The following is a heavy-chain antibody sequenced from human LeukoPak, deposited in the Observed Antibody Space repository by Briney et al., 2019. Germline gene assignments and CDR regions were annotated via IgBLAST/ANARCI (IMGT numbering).Heavy chain of an antibody. Sequence: GSLRLSCAASGSSVSRNYLSWVRQAPGKGLEWVSAISGSGGSTYYADSVKGRFTISRDNSKNTLYLQMNSLRAEDTAVFYCAKGLISSGWPPYGMDVWGQGTTVTVSS. V-gene: IGHV3-23*01. J-gene: IGHJ6*02. D-gene: IGHD6-19*01. CDR1: GSSVSRNY. CDR2: ISGSGGST. CDR3: AKGLISSGWPPYGMDV.